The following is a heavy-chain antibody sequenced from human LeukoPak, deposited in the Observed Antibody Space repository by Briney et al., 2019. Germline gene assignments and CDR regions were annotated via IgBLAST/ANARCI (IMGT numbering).Heavy chain of an antibody. D-gene: IGHD3-10*01. CDR2: IDPSDSYT. CDR3: ARLRRADYYYYYGMDV. V-gene: IGHV5-10-1*01. J-gene: IGHJ6*04. Sequence: GESLRTSCKGSGYSFTSYRISWVRQMPGKGLEWMGRIDPSDSYTNYSPSFQGHVTISADKSISTAYLQWSSLKASDTAMYYCARLRRADYYYYYGMDVWGKGTTVTVSS. CDR1: GYSFTSYR.